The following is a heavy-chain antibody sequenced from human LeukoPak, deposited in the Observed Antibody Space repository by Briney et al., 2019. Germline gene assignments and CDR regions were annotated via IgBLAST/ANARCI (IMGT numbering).Heavy chain of an antibody. CDR1: GFTFSRYG. Sequence: GGSLRLSCAVSGFTFSRYGMHWIRQAPRKGMEWVAFIWYDGKNDQEYAESVKGRFTISRDSSKNTLYLQMNSLRTEDTAMYYCAKDPCSSSTCREAFEIWGQGTLVTVSS. D-gene: IGHD2-2*01. CDR2: IWYDGKNDQ. V-gene: IGHV3-30*02. J-gene: IGHJ3*02. CDR3: AKDPCSSSTCREAFEI.